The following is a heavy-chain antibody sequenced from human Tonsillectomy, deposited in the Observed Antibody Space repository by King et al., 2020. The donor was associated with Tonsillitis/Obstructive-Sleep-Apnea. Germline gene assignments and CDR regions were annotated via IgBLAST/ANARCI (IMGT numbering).Heavy chain of an antibody. CDR3: AREGTTVEGSFDY. CDR1: GFTFRSYG. D-gene: IGHD4-23*01. CDR2: IWYDGSYK. Sequence: VQLVESGGGVVQPGRSLRLSCAASGFTFRSYGMHWVRQAPGKGLEWVAVIWYDGSYKYYVDSVKGRFTISRDNSKNTLYLQVNSLRAEDTAVYYCAREGTTVEGSFDYWGQGPLVTVSS. V-gene: IGHV3-33*01. J-gene: IGHJ4*02.